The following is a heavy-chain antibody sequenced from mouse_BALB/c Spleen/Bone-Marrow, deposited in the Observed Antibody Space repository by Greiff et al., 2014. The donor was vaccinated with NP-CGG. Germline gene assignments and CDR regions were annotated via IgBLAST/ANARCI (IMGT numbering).Heavy chain of an antibody. Sequence: DVKLVESGAELVKPGASVKLSCTASGFNIKDTYMHWVKQRPEQGLEWIGRIDPANGNTKYDPKFQGKATITADTSSNTAYLQLSSLTSEDTAVYYGASYYYGRYFDVWGAGTTVTVSS. J-gene: IGHJ1*01. CDR2: IDPANGNT. V-gene: IGHV14-3*02. D-gene: IGHD1-1*01. CDR1: GFNIKDTY. CDR3: ASYYYGRYFDV.